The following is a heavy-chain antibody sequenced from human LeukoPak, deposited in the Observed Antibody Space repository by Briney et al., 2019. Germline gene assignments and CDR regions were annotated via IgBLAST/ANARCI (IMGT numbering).Heavy chain of an antibody. V-gene: IGHV4-39*07. Sequence: YPSETLSLTCTVSGGSISSTSYYWGWIRQPPGKGLEWIGSIYYSGSTYYNPSLKSRVTISVDTSKNQFSLKLSSATAADTAVYYCASSFGVVPADAWGQGTLVTVSS. CDR1: GGSISSTSYY. J-gene: IGHJ5*02. CDR3: ASSFGVVPADA. CDR2: IYYSGST. D-gene: IGHD2-2*01.